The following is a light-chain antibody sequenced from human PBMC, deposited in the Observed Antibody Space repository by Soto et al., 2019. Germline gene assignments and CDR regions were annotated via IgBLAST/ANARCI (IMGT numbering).Light chain of an antibody. CDR1: QSVRSS. CDR2: DAS. CDR3: QQYNNWPPIT. V-gene: IGKV3-15*01. Sequence: EIVMTQSPATLSVSLGERATLSCRASQSVRSSLAWYQQKPGQAPRLLIYDASTRAPGIPARFSGSGSGTEFTLSISSLQSEDSAVYYCQQYNNWPPITFGQGTRLENK. J-gene: IGKJ5*01.